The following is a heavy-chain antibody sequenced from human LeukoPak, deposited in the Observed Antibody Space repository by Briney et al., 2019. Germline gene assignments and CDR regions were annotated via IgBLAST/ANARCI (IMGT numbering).Heavy chain of an antibody. CDR3: AWDSGALEI. Sequence: GASVKVSCKASGYTFTSYYISWMRQAPGQGLQWMGRISAYNGQTNYAQKVQGRVTMTTDTSTSTVYMELRSLRSDDTAVYYCAWDSGALEIWGQGTMVTVSS. J-gene: IGHJ3*02. CDR1: GYTFTSYY. V-gene: IGHV1-18*01. CDR2: ISAYNGQT.